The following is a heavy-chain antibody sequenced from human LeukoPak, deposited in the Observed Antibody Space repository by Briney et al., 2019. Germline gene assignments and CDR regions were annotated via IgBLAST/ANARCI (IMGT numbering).Heavy chain of an antibody. Sequence: ASVKVSCKASGYTFTSHYMNWVRQAPGQGLEWMGIINPSGGSTSYAQKFQGRVTMTRDTSTSTVYMELRSLRSEETAVYYCASRGGVRAAWGGFDYWGQGTLVIVSS. CDR3: ASRGGVRAAWGGFDY. CDR1: GYTFTSHY. J-gene: IGHJ4*02. V-gene: IGHV1-46*01. CDR2: INPSGGST. D-gene: IGHD3-10*01.